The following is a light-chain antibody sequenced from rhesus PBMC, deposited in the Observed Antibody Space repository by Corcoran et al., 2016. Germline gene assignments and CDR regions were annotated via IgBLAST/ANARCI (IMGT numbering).Light chain of an antibody. V-gene: IGKV1-33*02. CDR2: YAS. CDR1: QGISNI. Sequence: DIQMTQSPSSLSASVGDTVTIICSASQGISNILAWYQQKPGKVPKLLIYYASTLQSGVPSRFSGSGSWTDFTLTISSLQTEEFSTYYGQHGCRTPLTFGGGTKVEIK. J-gene: IGKJ4*01. CDR3: QHGCRTPLT.